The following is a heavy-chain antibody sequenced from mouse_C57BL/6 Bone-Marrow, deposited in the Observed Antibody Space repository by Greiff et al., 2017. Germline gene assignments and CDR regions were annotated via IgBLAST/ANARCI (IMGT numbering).Heavy chain of an antibody. CDR3: ARWDYDAY. CDR2: LDPSDSYT. J-gene: IGHJ3*01. Sequence: QVQLQQPGAELVMPGASVKLSCKASGYTFTSYWMHWVKQRPGQGLEWIGELDPSDSYTNYNQKFKGKSTLTVDKSSSTAYMQLSSLTSEDSAVYDWARWDYDAYWGQGTLVTVSA. V-gene: IGHV1-69*01. D-gene: IGHD2-4*01. CDR1: GYTFTSYW.